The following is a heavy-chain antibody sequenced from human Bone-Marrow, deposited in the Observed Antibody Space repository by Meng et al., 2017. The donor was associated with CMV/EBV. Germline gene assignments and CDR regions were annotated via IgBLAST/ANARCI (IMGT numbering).Heavy chain of an antibody. CDR1: GYTFTGYY. CDR3: AREKEPSYYYDSSGYYWGKTQGAFDI. V-gene: IGHV1-2*02. D-gene: IGHD3-22*01. CDR2: INPNSGGT. Sequence: ASVKVSCKASGYTFTGYYMHWVRQAPGQGLEWMGWINPNSGGTNYAQKFQGRVTMTRDTSISTAYMELSRLRPDDTAVYYCAREKEPSYYYDSSGYYWGKTQGAFDIWGQGTMVTVSS. J-gene: IGHJ3*02.